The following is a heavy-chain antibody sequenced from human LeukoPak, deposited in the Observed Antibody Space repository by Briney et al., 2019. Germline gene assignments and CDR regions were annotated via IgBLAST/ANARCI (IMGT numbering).Heavy chain of an antibody. Sequence: SETLSLTCTVSGGSISSDDYYWGWIRQPPGKGREWIGSIYYTGSTYYNPSLQSRVTISVDTSKIQFSLRLSSVTAADTAVYYCVRRCAGGDCYGAFDFWGPGTLVTVSS. D-gene: IGHD2-21*01. CDR1: GGSISSDDYY. CDR3: VRRCAGGDCYGAFDF. V-gene: IGHV4-39*01. J-gene: IGHJ4*02. CDR2: IYYTGST.